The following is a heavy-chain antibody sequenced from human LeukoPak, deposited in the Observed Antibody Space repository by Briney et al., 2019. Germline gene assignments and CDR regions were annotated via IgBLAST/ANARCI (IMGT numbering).Heavy chain of an antibody. D-gene: IGHD6-6*01. J-gene: IGHJ6*03. V-gene: IGHV4-4*07. Sequence: SSETLSLTCIVSGGSISSYYWNWIRQSAGKGLEWIGRFYSSVSTDYNPSLKSRVTISVDTSKNQFSLQLNSVTPEDTAVYYCARGVAGSSLYYYYYMDVWGKGTTVTVSS. CDR3: ARGVAGSSLYYYYYMDV. CDR1: GGSISSYY. CDR2: FYSSVST.